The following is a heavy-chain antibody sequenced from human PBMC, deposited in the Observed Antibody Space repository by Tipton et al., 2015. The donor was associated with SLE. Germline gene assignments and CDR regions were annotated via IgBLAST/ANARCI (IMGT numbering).Heavy chain of an antibody. CDR3: ARGVSGYYFYSYMDV. Sequence: QLVQSGAEVKPSETLSLVCVVNRGSLTGCSWNWIRQFPGKGLEWIGEIDRDGSPNYKSSLQNRVTMSVDRSGNQFSLRLTSVTAADTAVYYCARGVSGYYFYSYMDVWGKGTTVTISS. V-gene: IGHV4-34*01. CDR2: IDRDGSP. D-gene: IGHD3-16*01. J-gene: IGHJ6*03. CDR1: RGSLTGCS.